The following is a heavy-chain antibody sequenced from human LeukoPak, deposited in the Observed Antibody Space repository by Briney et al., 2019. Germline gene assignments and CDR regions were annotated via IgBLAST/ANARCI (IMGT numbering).Heavy chain of an antibody. CDR3: ARRDYYDSSGYYYVDAFDI. D-gene: IGHD3-22*01. V-gene: IGHV5-51*01. CDR2: IYPGGPDT. J-gene: IGHJ3*02. CDR1: GYSFTSYW. Sequence: PGESLKISCKGSGYSFTSYWIGWVRQMPGKGLEWMGIIYPGGPDTRYSPSFQGQVTISADKSISTAYLQWSSLKASDTAMYYCARRDYYDSSGYYYVDAFDIWGQGTMVTVSS.